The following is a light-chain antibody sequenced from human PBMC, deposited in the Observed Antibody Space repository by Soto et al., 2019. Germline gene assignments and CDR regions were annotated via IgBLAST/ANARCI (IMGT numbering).Light chain of an antibody. CDR3: ASYTTSSTYV. J-gene: IGLJ1*01. V-gene: IGLV2-14*03. CDR2: DVS. CDR1: SSDVGAFNY. Sequence: QSALTQPASVSGSPGQSIAISCTGTSSDVGAFNYVSWYQQHPGKAPKFMIFDVSIRPSGVSDRFSGSKSGNTASLTISGLQTEDEADCYCASYTTSSTYVFGTGTKLTVL.